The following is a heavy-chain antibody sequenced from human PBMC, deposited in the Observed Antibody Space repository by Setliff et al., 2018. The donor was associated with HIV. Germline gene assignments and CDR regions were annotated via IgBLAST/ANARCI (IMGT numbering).Heavy chain of an antibody. CDR1: GYTFTSYY. CDR2: INPSGGST. D-gene: IGHD2-2*01. V-gene: IGHV1-46*01. Sequence: ASVKVSCKASGYTFTSYYMHWVRQTPGQGLEWMGIINPSGGSTSYAQKFQGRVTMPRDTSTSTVYMELSSLRSEDTAVYYCARVSSTSCDGGPCRRTPRDYYYYYYMDVWGKGTTVTVSS. CDR3: ARVSSTSCDGGPCRRTPRDYYYYYYMDV. J-gene: IGHJ6*03.